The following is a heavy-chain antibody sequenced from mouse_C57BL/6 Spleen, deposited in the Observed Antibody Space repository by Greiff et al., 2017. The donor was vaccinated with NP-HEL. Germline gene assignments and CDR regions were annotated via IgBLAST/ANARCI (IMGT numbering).Heavy chain of an antibody. J-gene: IGHJ2*01. CDR3: ARAYDGYFDY. V-gene: IGHV1-63*01. CDR2: LYPGGGYT. Sequence: QVQLQQSGVELVRPGTSVKMSCKASGYTFTNYWIGWTKQRPGHGLEWIGDLYPGGGYTNYNENFKDKATLTADKSSSTAYMQVSSLTSEDSAIYYCARAYDGYFDYWGLGTTLIVSS. CDR1: GYTFTNYW. D-gene: IGHD2-3*01.